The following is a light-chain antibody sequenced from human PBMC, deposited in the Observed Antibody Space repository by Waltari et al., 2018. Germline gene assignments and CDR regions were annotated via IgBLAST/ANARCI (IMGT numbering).Light chain of an antibody. V-gene: IGLV1-40*01. Sequence: QSVLTQPPSVSGAPGQRVTISCTGSGSNLGAGYDVHWYQHIPGTAPKDLIYSNLHRPLGVPGRFSGSKAGPSASLAIADLQSEDEGDYYCQSSDTGLSGGVFGGGTSLTVL. CDR3: QSSDTGLSGGV. J-gene: IGLJ3*02. CDR1: GSNLGAGYD. CDR2: SNL.